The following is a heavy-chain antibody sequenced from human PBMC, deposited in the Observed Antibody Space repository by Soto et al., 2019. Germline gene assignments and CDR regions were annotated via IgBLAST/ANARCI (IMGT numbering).Heavy chain of an antibody. J-gene: IGHJ4*02. CDR2: IKTKADGGTT. Sequence: PGGSLRLSCAASGFTFTNAWMNWVRQAPGKGLEWVGHIKTKADGGTTNSAAPVKGRFTISRDDSKNILYLQMNSLKTEDTAVYYCSSEYFSSLTIDYWGQGTLVTVS. V-gene: IGHV3-15*07. CDR3: SSEYFSSLTIDY. D-gene: IGHD3-10*01. CDR1: GFTFTNAW.